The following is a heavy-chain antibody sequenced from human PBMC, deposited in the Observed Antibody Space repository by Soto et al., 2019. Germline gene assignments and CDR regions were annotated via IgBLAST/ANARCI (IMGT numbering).Heavy chain of an antibody. Sequence: GSLRLSCAASGFTVGSNYMSCVRHSPGKGLEWVSVIYSEGTPYYADSVKGRFTISRENSNNTLYLHMNNLRAEDTAVYYCARSTHYDILTGSYYYYAMDVWGQGTTVTVSS. V-gene: IGHV3-53*01. CDR3: ARSTHYDILTGSYYYYAMDV. CDR1: GFTVGSNY. CDR2: IYSEGTP. J-gene: IGHJ6*02. D-gene: IGHD3-9*01.